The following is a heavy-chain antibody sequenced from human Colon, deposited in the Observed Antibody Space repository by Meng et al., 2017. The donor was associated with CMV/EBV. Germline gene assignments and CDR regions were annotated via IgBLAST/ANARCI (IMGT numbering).Heavy chain of an antibody. Sequence: SVKVSCKVSGYTFCNYHGNWVRQAPGQGLEWMGWINTNTGNPTYAQGFIGRFVFSLATSISTAYLQISGLKAEDTAVYYCSASFDYWGQGTLVTVSS. J-gene: IGHJ4*02. D-gene: IGHD3-16*01. CDR3: SASFDY. CDR2: INTNTGNP. CDR1: GYTFCNYH. V-gene: IGHV7-4-1*02.